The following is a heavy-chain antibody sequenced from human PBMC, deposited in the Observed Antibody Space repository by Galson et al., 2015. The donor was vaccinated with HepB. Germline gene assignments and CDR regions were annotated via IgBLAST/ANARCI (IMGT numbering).Heavy chain of an antibody. D-gene: IGHD6-19*01. CDR2: IIPIFGTA. CDR3: ARVSPGPGSGWYYWYFDL. CDR1: GGTFSSYA. J-gene: IGHJ2*01. V-gene: IGHV1-69*13. Sequence: SVKVSCKASGGTFSSYAISWVRQASGQGLEWMGGIIPIFGTANYAQRFQGRVTITADESTSTAYMELSSLRSEDTAVYYCARVSPGPGSGWYYWYFDLWGRGTLVTVSS.